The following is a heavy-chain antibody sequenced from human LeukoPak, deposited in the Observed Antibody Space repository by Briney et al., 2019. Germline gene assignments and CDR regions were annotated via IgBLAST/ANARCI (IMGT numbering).Heavy chain of an antibody. J-gene: IGHJ4*02. CDR3: ARFRTWGDKAFDY. CDR2: ISSSGGNT. D-gene: IGHD2-21*02. Sequence: GGSLRLSCAASGFTFSNYAMSWVRQAPGKGLEWVSAISSSGGNTYYAADSVKGRFTISRDNSKNTLYLQMNSLRAEDTAVYYCARFRTWGDKAFDYWGQGTLVTVSS. CDR1: GFTFSNYA. V-gene: IGHV3-23*01.